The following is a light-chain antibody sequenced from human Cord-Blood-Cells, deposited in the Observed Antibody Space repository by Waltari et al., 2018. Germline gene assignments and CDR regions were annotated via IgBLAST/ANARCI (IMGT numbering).Light chain of an antibody. Sequence: QSALTQPASVSGSPGQSITISCTGTSSDVGGYNYVSWYQQHTGKAPNLMIYDVSKRPSGVSNRFSGSKSGNTASLTISGLQAEDEADYYCSSYTSSSSWVFGGGTKLTVL. V-gene: IGLV2-14*01. CDR2: DVS. J-gene: IGLJ3*02. CDR3: SSYTSSSSWV. CDR1: SSDVGGYNY.